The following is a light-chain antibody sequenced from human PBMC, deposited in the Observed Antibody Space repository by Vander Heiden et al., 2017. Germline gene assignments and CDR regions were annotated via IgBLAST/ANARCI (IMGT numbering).Light chain of an antibody. CDR2: WAS. V-gene: IGKV4-1*01. CDR3: QQYDNTPIT. CDR1: QIVLYSSNNKNY. Sequence: DIVMTQSPDSLAVSLGERATINCKSSQIVLYSSNNKNYLAWYQQKPGQPPKLLMYWASTRESGVPDRFSGSGSGTDFTLTISSLQAEDVADYYCQQYDNTPITFGQGTRLEIK. J-gene: IGKJ5*01.